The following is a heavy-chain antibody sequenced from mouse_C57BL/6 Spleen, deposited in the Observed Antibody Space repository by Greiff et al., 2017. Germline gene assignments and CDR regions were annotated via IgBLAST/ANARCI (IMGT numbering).Heavy chain of an antibody. Sequence: QVQLQQPGAELVRPGSSVKLSCKASGYTFTSYWMHWVKQRPIQGLEWIGNIDPSDSETHYNQKFKDKATLTVDKSSRTAYMQLSSLTSEDSAVYYCARGTTEAPFAYWGQGTLVTVSA. CDR1: GYTFTSYW. CDR3: ARGTTEAPFAY. V-gene: IGHV1-52*01. J-gene: IGHJ3*01. CDR2: IDPSDSET. D-gene: IGHD1-1*01.